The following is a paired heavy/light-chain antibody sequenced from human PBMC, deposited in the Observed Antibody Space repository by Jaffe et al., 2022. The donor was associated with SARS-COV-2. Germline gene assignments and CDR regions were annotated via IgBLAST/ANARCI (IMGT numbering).Light chain of an antibody. CDR2: SAS. CDR3: QKHDTVPHA. V-gene: IGKV1-27*01. Sequence: DVEMTQSPSSLSASVGDRVTITCRASQDIRNFIAWYQQKPGQVPKLLIYSASTLQPGVPSRFSGSGSVTDFTLTISSLQPEDVATYYCQKHDTVPHAFGQGTKLEI. J-gene: IGKJ2*01. CDR1: QDIRNF.
Heavy chain of an antibody. CDR1: GYSFNNYH. D-gene: IGHD6-19*01. CDR3: AREAGVGSGWFPY. Sequence: QVQLVQSGAEVKKPGASVKVSCKASGYSFNNYHMHWVRQAPGQGLEWMARINPNGIGVDLAQKFQGRLTVTRDTSTSTLFLDLSSLRPEDTAVYYCAREAGVGSGWFPYWGQGTLVTVSS. CDR2: INPNGIGV. J-gene: IGHJ4*02. V-gene: IGHV1-46*02.